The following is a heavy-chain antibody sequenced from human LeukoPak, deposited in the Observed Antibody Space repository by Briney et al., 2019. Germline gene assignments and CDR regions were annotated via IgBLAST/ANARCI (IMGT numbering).Heavy chain of an antibody. D-gene: IGHD3-10*01. Sequence: HSGGSLRLSCAASGFTFDDYAMHWVRQAPGKGLEWVSGITWNSGGIGYADSVKGRFTISRDNAKNSVYLQMNSLRAEDTAVYYCSRGVEYAFDIWGQGTMVTVSS. J-gene: IGHJ3*02. CDR1: GFTFDDYA. V-gene: IGHV3-9*01. CDR3: SRGVEYAFDI. CDR2: ITWNSGGI.